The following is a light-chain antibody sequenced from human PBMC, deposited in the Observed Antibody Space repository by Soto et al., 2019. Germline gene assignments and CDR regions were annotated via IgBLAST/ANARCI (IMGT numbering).Light chain of an antibody. CDR1: QSVSKF. CDR3: QQRSEWPPLFT. J-gene: IGKJ3*01. V-gene: IGKV3-11*01. Sequence: EVLLTQSPATLSLSPGERATLSCRASQSVSKFLGWYQQNPGQAPRLLIYDTSIRATGIPARFSGSGTGTAFTLTISSLEPEDFAVYYCQQRSEWPPLFTFGPGTIVDI. CDR2: DTS.